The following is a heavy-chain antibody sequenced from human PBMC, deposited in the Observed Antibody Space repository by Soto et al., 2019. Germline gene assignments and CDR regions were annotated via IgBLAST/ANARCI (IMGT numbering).Heavy chain of an antibody. CDR3: ARLYQWLVVYGMDV. D-gene: IGHD6-19*01. V-gene: IGHV4-39*01. J-gene: IGHJ6*02. CDR1: GGSISSSSYY. CDR2: IYYSGST. Sequence: PSETLSLTCTVSGGSISSSSYYWGWIRQPPGKGLEWIGSIYYSGSTYYNPSLKSRVTISVDTSKNQFSLKLSSVTAADTAVYYCARLYQWLVVYGMDVWGQGTTVTVSS.